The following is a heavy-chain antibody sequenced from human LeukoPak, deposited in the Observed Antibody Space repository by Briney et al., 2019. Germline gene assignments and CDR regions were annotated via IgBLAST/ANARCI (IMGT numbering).Heavy chain of an antibody. D-gene: IGHD1-26*01. CDR2: ISSSGSTI. V-gene: IGHV3-48*03. CDR1: GFTFSSYE. Sequence: GGSLRLSCAASGFTFSSYEMNWVRQAPGKGLEWVSYISSSGSTIYYADSVKGRFTISRDNAKNSLYLQMNSLRAEDTAVYYCARAHSGSYYWHYFDYWGQGTLVTVSS. CDR3: ARAHSGSYYWHYFDY. J-gene: IGHJ4*02.